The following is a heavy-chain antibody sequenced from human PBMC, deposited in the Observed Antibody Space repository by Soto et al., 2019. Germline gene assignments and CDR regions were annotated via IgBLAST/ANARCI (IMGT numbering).Heavy chain of an antibody. V-gene: IGHV3-33*01. CDR3: ARDPQIVVVPAAIQYYYYYYMDV. CDR2: IWYDGSNK. CDR1: GIPFSSSG. Sequence: WGSLRLTSEPSGIPFSSSGMHWVRPAPCKGLEWVAVIWYDGSNKYYADSVKGRFTISRDNSKNTLYLQMNSLRAEDTAVYYCARDPQIVVVPAAIQYYYYYYMDVWGKGT. D-gene: IGHD2-2*02. J-gene: IGHJ6*03.